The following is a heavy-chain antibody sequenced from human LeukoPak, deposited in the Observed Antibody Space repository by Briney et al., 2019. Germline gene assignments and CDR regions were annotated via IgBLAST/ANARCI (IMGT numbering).Heavy chain of an antibody. J-gene: IGHJ4*02. V-gene: IGHV6-1*01. CDR1: GDSVSSNSTA. CDR2: TYYRSKCYI. D-gene: IGHD3-16*01. Sequence: SQTLSLTSAISGDSVSSNSTACNSIRQSPSRGLECLGRTYYRSKCYIDYALSVKSRITINPDTSKNQFFLQLNSVTPEDTAVYYCASRFGCYWGQGTLVTVSS. CDR3: ASRFGCY.